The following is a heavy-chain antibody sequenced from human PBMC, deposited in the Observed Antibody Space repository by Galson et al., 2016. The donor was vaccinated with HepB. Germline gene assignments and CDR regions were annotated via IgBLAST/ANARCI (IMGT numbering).Heavy chain of an antibody. CDR2: INPHTGGT. CDR1: GYTFTGNY. V-gene: IGHV1-2*06. D-gene: IGHD2-15*01. Sequence: SVKVSCKASGYTFTGNYLHWIRQAPGQGLEWMGRINPHTGGTNYEQKFQGRVTMTSDTSISTAYMELSRLTSDDTAVYYCAREEITAVVVVPTWDFQHWGQGTLVTVSS. CDR3: AREEITAVVVVPTWDFQH. J-gene: IGHJ1*01.